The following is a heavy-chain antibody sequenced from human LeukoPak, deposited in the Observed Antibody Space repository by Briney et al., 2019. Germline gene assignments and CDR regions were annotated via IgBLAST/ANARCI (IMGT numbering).Heavy chain of an antibody. D-gene: IGHD3-3*01. CDR3: ASLYEAGWLAP. J-gene: IGHJ5*02. V-gene: IGHV4-39*01. CDR2: IYYRLNT. Sequence: SETLSLTCSVSGDSISSSYYFWGWIRRPPGKGLEWIGNIYYRLNTYYNPSFESRVTISVDTSKNPFSLKMKSVTAADTAVYYCASLYEAGWLAPWGQGTLVTVAA. CDR1: GDSISSSYYF.